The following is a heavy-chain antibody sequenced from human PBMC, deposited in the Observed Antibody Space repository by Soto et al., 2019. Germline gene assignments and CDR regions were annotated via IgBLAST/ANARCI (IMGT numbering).Heavy chain of an antibody. V-gene: IGHV3-23*01. CDR1: GFTFSSYA. CDR3: AKDRSAGFGEYSMGYYGMDV. J-gene: IGHJ6*02. Sequence: PGGSLRLSCAASGFTFSSYAMSWVRQAPGKGLEWVSAISGSGGSTCYADSVKGRFTISRDNSKNTLYLQMNSLRAEDTAVYYCAKDRSAGFGEYSMGYYGMDVWGQGTTVTVSS. D-gene: IGHD3-10*01. CDR2: ISGSGGST.